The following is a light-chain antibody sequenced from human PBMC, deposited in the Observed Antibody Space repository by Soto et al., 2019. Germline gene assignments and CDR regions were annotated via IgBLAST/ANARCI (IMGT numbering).Light chain of an antibody. CDR2: AAS. V-gene: IGKV1-39*01. CDR3: QQSYRTPWT. Sequence: DIQMTQSPSSLSDSLGDRGTITCRANQDISSYLVWYQHKLGQAPKLLIHAASTLASGVPSRFSGSESGTDLTLTISGLEHEDSATYYCQQSYRTPWTFGQGTKVEIK. CDR1: QDISSY. J-gene: IGKJ1*01.